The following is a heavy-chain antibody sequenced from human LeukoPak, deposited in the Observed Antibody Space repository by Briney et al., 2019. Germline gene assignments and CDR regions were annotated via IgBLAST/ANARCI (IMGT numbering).Heavy chain of an antibody. CDR3: ARGAAAGIVGWLDP. CDR1: GFTFGDYY. CDR2: ISNSGSTT. D-gene: IGHD6-13*01. Sequence: GGSLRLSCAASGFTFGDYYMSWIRQAPGKGLEWISYISNSGSTTYHADSVKGRFSISRDNAKNLLYLQMNSLRAEDTAVYYCARGAAAGIVGWLDPWGQGTLVTVSS. V-gene: IGHV3-11*04. J-gene: IGHJ5*02.